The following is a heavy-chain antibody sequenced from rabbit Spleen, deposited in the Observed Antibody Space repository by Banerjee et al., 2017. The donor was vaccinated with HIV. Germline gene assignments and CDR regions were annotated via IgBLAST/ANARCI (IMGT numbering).Heavy chain of an antibody. J-gene: IGHJ4*01. CDR3: ARGSATMTMVITGYYFNL. CDR2: IYGGSSGTT. D-gene: IGHD2-1*01. V-gene: IGHV1S40*01. CDR1: GFSFSNKVV. Sequence: QSLEESGGDLVKPGASLTLTCTASGFSFSNKVVMCWVRQAPGKGLEWIACIYGGSSGTTYYANWVNGRFSISRENAQNTVLLQMTSLTAADTATYFCARGSATMTMVITGYYFNLWGPGTLVTVS.